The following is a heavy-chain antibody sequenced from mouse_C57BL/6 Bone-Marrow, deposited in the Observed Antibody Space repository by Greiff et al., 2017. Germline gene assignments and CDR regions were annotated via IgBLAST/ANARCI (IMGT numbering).Heavy chain of an antibody. CDR1: GFSLTSYA. D-gene: IGHD1-1*01. V-gene: IGHV2-9-1*01. CDR2: IWTGGGT. J-gene: IGHJ1*03. Sequence: VKLMESGPGLVAPSQSLSITCTVSGFSLTSYAISWVRQPPGKGLEWLGVIWTGGGTNYNSALKSRLSISKDNSKSQVFLKMNSLQTDDTARYYCARNFYYYGSSYWYFDVWGTGTTVTVSS. CDR3: ARNFYYYGSSYWYFDV.